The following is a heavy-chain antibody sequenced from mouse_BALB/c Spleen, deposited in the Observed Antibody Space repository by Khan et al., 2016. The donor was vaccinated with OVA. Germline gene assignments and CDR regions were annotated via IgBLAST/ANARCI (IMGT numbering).Heavy chain of an antibody. Sequence: EVMLLESGPGLVKPSQSLSLTCTVTGYSITSDYAWNWIRQFPGNKLEWMGYISYSGNTKYNPSLKSRISITRDTSKNQFFLQLNFVTIEDTATYYCARIQGGDFDYWGQGTTLTVSS. D-gene: IGHD3-2*02. V-gene: IGHV3-2*02. CDR2: ISYSGNT. CDR1: GYSITSDYA. CDR3: ARIQGGDFDY. J-gene: IGHJ2*01.